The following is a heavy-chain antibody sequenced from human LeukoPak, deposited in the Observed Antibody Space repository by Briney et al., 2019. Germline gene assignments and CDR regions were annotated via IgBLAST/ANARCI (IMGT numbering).Heavy chain of an antibody. CDR3: ASSVWWPYYFDY. CDR1: GGSIRGNGYY. J-gene: IGHJ4*02. CDR2: IYYDGST. V-gene: IGHV4-39*02. Sequence: SETLSLTCTVSGGSIRGNGYYWGWIRQAPGKGLEWIGSIYYDGSTYYNPSLKSRVTISVDTPKNYFSLKLSSVTAADTAVYYCASSVWWPYYFDYWGQGTLVTVSS. D-gene: IGHD4/OR15-4a*01.